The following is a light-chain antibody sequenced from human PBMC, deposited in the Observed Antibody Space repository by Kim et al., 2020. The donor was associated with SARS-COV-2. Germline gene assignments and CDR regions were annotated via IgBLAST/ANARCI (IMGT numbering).Light chain of an antibody. J-gene: IGKJ2*01. CDR1: QSVTRSD. Sequence: LSPRERATLSRRASQSVTRSDLAWYQQNPGQAPRLLIHGASNRATGMSDRISGSGSGTDFTLTISRLEPEDFAVYYCQQYGSSPVTFGQGTKLEI. CDR2: GAS. CDR3: QQYGSSPVT. V-gene: IGKV3-20*01.